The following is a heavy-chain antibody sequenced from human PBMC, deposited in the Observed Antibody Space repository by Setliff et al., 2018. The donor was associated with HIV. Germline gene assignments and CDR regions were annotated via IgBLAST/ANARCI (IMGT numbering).Heavy chain of an antibody. CDR3: TSAFADYAYWYFDY. J-gene: IGHJ4*02. CDR2: IRSKTYGGTT. V-gene: IGHV3-49*04. D-gene: IGHD2-8*02. CDR1: GFSFGVYT. Sequence: LRLACTVSGFSFGVYTMSWVRQAPGKGLEWVGVIRSKTYGGTTEYAASVKGIFTISRDDSKSIAYLQMNSLKTEDTAVYYCTSAFADYAYWYFDYWGQGTLVTVSS.